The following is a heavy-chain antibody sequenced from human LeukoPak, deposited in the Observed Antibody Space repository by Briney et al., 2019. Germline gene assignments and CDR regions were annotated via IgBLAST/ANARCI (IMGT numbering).Heavy chain of an antibody. D-gene: IGHD4-17*01. CDR2: IYHSGST. Sequence: SETLSLTCTVSGGSISSSSYFWGWIRQAPGKGLEWIGEIYHSGSTNYNPSLKSRVTISVDKSKNQFSLKLSSVTAADTAVYYCARDLHDYGDYVLDYWGQGTLVTVSS. CDR1: GGSISSSSYF. J-gene: IGHJ4*02. CDR3: ARDLHDYGDYVLDY. V-gene: IGHV4-39*07.